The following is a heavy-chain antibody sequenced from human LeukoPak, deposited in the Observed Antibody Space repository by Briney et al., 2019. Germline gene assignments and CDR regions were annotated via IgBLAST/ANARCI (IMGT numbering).Heavy chain of an antibody. J-gene: IGHJ6*03. CDR2: IRSKANSYAT. CDR3: TRLGLSYYMDV. V-gene: IGHV3-73*01. Sequence: GSLRLSCAGSGFTFSGSAMHWVRPASGKGVGWVGRIRSKANSYATAYAASVKGRFTISRDDSKNTAYLQMNSLKTEDTAVYYCTRLGLSYYMDVWGKGTTVTVSS. CDR1: GFTFSGSA.